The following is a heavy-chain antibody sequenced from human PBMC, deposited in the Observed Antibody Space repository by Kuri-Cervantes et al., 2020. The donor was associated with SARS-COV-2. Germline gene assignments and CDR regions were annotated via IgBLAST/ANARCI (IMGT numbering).Heavy chain of an antibody. CDR3: ARSGSYGYFQH. J-gene: IGHJ1*01. CDR2: IIPIFGTA. CDR1: GGTFSSYA. Sequence: SVKVSCKASGGTFSSYAISWVRQAPGQGLEWMGGIIPIFGTANYAQKLQGRVTMTIDTSTSTAYMELRSLRSDDTAVYYCARSGSYGYFQHWGQGTLVTVSS. D-gene: IGHD1-26*01. V-gene: IGHV1-69*05.